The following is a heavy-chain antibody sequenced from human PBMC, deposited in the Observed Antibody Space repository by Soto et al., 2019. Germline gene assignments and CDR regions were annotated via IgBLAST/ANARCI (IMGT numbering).Heavy chain of an antibody. CDR2: ISNDGRNK. CDR3: AREIERLLGY. D-gene: IGHD3-3*01. Sequence: QVQLVESGGGVVQPGRSLRLSCAASEFAFSSYAMHWVRQAPGKGLEWVAVISNDGRNKYYADSVKGRFTISRDNSKNTLYLQMNSLRAEDTAVYYCAREIERLLGYWGQGTLVTVSS. CDR1: EFAFSSYA. V-gene: IGHV3-30*04. J-gene: IGHJ4*02.